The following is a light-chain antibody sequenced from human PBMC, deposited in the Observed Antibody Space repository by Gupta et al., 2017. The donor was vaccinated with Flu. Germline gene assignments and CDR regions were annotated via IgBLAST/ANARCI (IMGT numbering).Light chain of an antibody. CDR1: NSDIGAYNY. Sequence: QSALTQPASVSGSPGQSIAISCTGTNSDIGAYNYVPWYQQHPCKAPKLMIYEVSNRPSGVSTRFSGSKWANTDPLTISGLEAEDEAYYYCGSDGAVGGFGGGTKVTVL. CDR3: GSDGAVGG. CDR2: EVS. J-gene: IGLJ2*01. V-gene: IGLV2-14*01.